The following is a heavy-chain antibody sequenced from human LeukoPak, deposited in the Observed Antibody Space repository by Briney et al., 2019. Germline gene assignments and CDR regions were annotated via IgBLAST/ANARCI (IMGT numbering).Heavy chain of an antibody. Sequence: GGSLRLSCAASGVTFSSYGMHWVRQAPGKGLECVEFIRYDGSNKYYADSVKGRFTISRDNSKNTLYLQMNSLRAEDTAVYYCAKDSSSWYPNWFDPWGQGTLVTVSS. CDR3: AKDSSSWYPNWFDP. CDR1: GVTFSSYG. D-gene: IGHD6-13*01. CDR2: IRYDGSNK. J-gene: IGHJ5*02. V-gene: IGHV3-30*02.